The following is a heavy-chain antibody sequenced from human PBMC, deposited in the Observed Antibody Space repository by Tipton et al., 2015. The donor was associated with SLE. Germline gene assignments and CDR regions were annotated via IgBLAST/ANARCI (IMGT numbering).Heavy chain of an antibody. CDR2: IYSSGST. V-gene: IGHV4-4*08. D-gene: IGHD3-10*01. CDR3: ARGLAMVRGDSMDY. J-gene: IGHJ4*02. CDR1: GGSISSYY. Sequence: GLVKPSETLSLTCTVSGGSISSYYWSWIRQPPGKGLEWIGYIYSSGSTNYNPSLKSRVTISVDTSKNQFSLKLSSVTAADTAVYHCARGLAMVRGDSMDYWGQGTLVTVSS.